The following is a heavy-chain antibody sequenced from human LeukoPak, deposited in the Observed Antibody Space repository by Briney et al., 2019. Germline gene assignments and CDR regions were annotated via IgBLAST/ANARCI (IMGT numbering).Heavy chain of an antibody. CDR1: GGSFSGYY. CDR3: ARGLTH. J-gene: IGHJ4*02. Sequence: TETLSLTCSVYGGSFSGYYWRRIRQHPGKGLEWIGEINHSGNSNYNPSLKSRVTISVDTSKNQFSLKLNSVTAADTGVYCCARGLTHWGQGTLVTVSS. V-gene: IGHV4-34*01. CDR2: INHSGNS.